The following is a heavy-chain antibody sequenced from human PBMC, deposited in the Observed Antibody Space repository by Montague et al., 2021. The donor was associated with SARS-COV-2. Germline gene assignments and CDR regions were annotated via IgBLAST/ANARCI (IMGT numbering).Heavy chain of an antibody. J-gene: IGHJ3*02. CDR2: IYYSGST. CDR3: ARLRGDYGGTYDTFDI. D-gene: IGHD4-23*01. Sequence: SETLSLTCTVSGGSIGSRSSYWGWIRQPPGKGLEWIGSIYYSGSTYYXPSLKSRVTISVDTSKNQFSLKLSSVTAADTAVYYCARLRGDYGGTYDTFDIWGQGTMVTVSS. V-gene: IGHV4-39*01. CDR1: GGSIGSRSSY.